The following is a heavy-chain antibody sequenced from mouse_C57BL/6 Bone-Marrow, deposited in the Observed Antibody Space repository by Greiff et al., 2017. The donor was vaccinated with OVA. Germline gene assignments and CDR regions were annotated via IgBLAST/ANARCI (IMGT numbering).Heavy chain of an antibody. V-gene: IGHV1-64*01. D-gene: IGHD2-2*01. CDR3: ARGKSYYGYEEFAD. CDR2: IYPNSGST. J-gene: IGHJ3*01. CDR1: GYTFTSYW. Sequence: QVQLQQPGAELVKPGASVKLSCKASGYTFTSYWMHWVKQRPGQGLEWIGMIYPNSGSTNYNEKFKSKATLTADKSSSTAYMQLSRLTSEDSAVKDGARGKSYYGYEEFADWGKGTLVTVSA.